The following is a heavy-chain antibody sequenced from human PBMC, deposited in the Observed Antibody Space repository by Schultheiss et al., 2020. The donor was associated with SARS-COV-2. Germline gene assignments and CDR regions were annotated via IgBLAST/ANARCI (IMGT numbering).Heavy chain of an antibody. CDR1: GFTFSSYG. Sequence: GGSLRLSCAASGFTFSSYGMHWVRQAPGKGLEWVAVIWYDGSNKYYADSVKGRFTISRDNSKNTLYLQMNSLRAEDTAVYYCARREYSSGWHGSYYYYGMDVWGQGTTVTVSS. D-gene: IGHD6-19*01. V-gene: IGHV3-33*01. J-gene: IGHJ6*02. CDR2: IWYDGSNK. CDR3: ARREYSSGWHGSYYYYGMDV.